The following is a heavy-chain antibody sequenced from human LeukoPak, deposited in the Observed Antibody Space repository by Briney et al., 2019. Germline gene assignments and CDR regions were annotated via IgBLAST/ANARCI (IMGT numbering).Heavy chain of an antibody. J-gene: IGHJ4*02. CDR2: ISSSSYI. Sequence: GGSLRLSCAASGFTFSSYSMNWVRQAPGKGLEWVSSISSSSYIYYADSVKGRFTISRDNAKNSLYLQMNSLRAEDTAVYYCARDHDYGDYPDYWGQGTLVTVSS. CDR3: ARDHDYGDYPDY. D-gene: IGHD4-17*01. CDR1: GFTFSSYS. V-gene: IGHV3-21*01.